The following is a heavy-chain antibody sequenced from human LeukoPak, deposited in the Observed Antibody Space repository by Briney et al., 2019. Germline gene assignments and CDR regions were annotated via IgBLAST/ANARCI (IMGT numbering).Heavy chain of an antibody. CDR3: ARDLKRRVYYDSSGSDDAFDI. D-gene: IGHD3-22*01. CDR2: ISSSSTYK. Sequence: GGSLRLSCEASGFTFSTYSMHWVRQAPGKGLEWVSSISSSSTYKYHADSVKGRFTISRDNAKSSLFLEMNSLRAEDTAVYYCARDLKRRVYYDSSGSDDAFDIWGQGTMVTVSS. V-gene: IGHV3-21*06. CDR1: GFTFSTYS. J-gene: IGHJ3*02.